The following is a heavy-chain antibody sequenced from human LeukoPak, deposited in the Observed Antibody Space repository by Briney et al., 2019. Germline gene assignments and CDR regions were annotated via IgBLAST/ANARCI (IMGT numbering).Heavy chain of an antibody. Sequence: ASVKVSCKASGYTFTSYGISWVRQAPGQGLEWMGWISANNGNTNYAQKLQGRVTMTTDTSTSTAYMELRSLRSDDTAVYYCATSLWFGELSLFDYWGQGTLVTVSS. J-gene: IGHJ4*02. CDR2: ISANNGNT. D-gene: IGHD3-10*01. V-gene: IGHV1-18*01. CDR1: GYTFTSYG. CDR3: ATSLWFGELSLFDY.